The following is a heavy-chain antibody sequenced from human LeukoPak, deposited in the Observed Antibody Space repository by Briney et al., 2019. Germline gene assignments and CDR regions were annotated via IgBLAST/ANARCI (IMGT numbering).Heavy chain of an antibody. CDR2: IYSGGST. D-gene: IGHD2-15*01. J-gene: IGHJ4*02. Sequence: GGSLRLSCAASWFTVSSNYMSWVRQAPGKGLEWVSVIYSGGSTYYADSVKGRFTISRHNSKNTLYLQMNSLRAEDTAVYYCASTPYLSPSYFDYWGQGTLVTVSS. CDR1: WFTVSSNY. CDR3: ASTPYLSPSYFDY. V-gene: IGHV3-53*04.